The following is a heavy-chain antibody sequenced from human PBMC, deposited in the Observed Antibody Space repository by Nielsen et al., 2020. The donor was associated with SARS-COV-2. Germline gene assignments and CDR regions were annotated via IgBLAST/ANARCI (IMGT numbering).Heavy chain of an antibody. CDR2: INPTNGGT. J-gene: IGHJ4*02. CDR3: ARDSSGTYRRVDY. CDR1: GGTFSSYD. D-gene: IGHD3-22*01. V-gene: IGHV1-46*01. Sequence: ASVKVSCKAFGGTFSSYDMHWVRQAPGQGLEWMGLINPTNGGTTYAQKFLGTVTMTRDTSTSTVFMELSSLRSDDTAVYYCARDSSGTYRRVDYWGQGTLVTVSS.